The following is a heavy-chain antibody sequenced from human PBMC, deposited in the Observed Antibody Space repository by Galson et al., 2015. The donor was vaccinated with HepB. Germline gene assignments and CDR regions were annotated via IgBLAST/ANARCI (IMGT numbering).Heavy chain of an antibody. CDR3: ASLRSGSGYSTLYYYYYMDV. V-gene: IGHV4-39*07. CDR2: IYYSGST. CDR1: GGSISSSSYY. D-gene: IGHD3-3*01. J-gene: IGHJ6*03. Sequence: ETLSLTCTVSGGSISSSSYYWGWIRQPPGKGLEWIGSIYYSGSTYYNPSLKSRVTISVDTSKNQFSLELSSVTAADTAVYYCASLRSGSGYSTLYYYYYMDVWGKGTTVTVSS.